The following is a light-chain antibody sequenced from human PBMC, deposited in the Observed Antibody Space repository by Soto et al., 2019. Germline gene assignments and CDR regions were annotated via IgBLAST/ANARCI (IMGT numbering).Light chain of an antibody. CDR1: QSISSY. Sequence: DIQMTQSPSSLSASVGYRVTITCLASQSISSYLNWYQQKPGKAPKLLIYAASSLQSGVALRFSGSGSGTDFTLTISSLQPEDFATYHCQQSYSTMYTFGQGTKVDIK. CDR3: QQSYSTMYT. V-gene: IGKV1-39*01. J-gene: IGKJ2*01. CDR2: AAS.